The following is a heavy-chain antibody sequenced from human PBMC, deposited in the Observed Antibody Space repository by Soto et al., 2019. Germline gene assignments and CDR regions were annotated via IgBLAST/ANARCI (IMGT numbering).Heavy chain of an antibody. CDR1: GGSISSSSYY. J-gene: IGHJ4*02. V-gene: IGHV4-39*01. CDR3: WRLIQSSTTSYYFDY. CDR2: INYSGKT. D-gene: IGHD2-2*01. Sequence: SDTLSLAFSVSGGSISSSSYYWAWIRQAPGKGLEWIGSINYSGKTYYNPSLKSRVTISVDTSKNWFSLKLSSVTAADTAVYYCWRLIQSSTTSYYFDYWGQGTLVAVS.